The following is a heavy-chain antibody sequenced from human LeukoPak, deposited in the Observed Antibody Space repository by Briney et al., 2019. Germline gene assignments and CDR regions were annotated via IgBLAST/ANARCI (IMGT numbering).Heavy chain of an antibody. CDR2: IHHSVGT. Sequence: SETPSLTSVIYHDSFSHYNWRWIPPPLRKGLEWIGEIHHSVGTKQNPSLKSRVTISADTSKNQFSLNLSSVTAADTAVYYCAKNNWFDPWGQGTLVTVSS. CDR3: AKNNWFDP. CDR1: HDSFSHYN. J-gene: IGHJ5*02. V-gene: IGHV4-34*01.